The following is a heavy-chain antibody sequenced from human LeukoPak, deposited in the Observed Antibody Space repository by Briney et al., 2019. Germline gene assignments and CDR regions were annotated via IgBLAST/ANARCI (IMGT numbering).Heavy chain of an antibody. V-gene: IGHV3-53*01. CDR3: AKGDYYVSSGSIDY. D-gene: IGHD3-22*01. J-gene: IGHJ4*02. Sequence: GGSLRLSCAASGFSVTRNYVSWVRQAPGKGLEWVSLMYSGGGTSYADSVKGRFTISRDTSKNTLYLQMNSLRAEDTAVYYCAKGDYYVSSGSIDYGGQGTLVPVS. CDR1: GFSVTRNY. CDR2: MYSGGGT.